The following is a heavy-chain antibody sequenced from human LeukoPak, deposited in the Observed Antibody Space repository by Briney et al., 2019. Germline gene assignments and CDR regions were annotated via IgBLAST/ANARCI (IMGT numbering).Heavy chain of an antibody. CDR3: AKGYGSGNYYGDY. CDR1: GFTFSSYS. CDR2: ISGSGGST. Sequence: GGSLRLSCAASGFTFSSYSMTWVRQAPGKGLEWVSSISGSGGSTYYADSVKGRVTISRDNSKNTLYLQMNSLRAEDTAVYYCAKGYGSGNYYGDYWGQGTLVTVSS. V-gene: IGHV3-23*01. D-gene: IGHD3-10*01. J-gene: IGHJ4*02.